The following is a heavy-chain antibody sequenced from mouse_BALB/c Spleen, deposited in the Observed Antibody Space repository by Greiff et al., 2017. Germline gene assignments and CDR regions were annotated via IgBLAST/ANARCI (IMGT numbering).Heavy chain of an antibody. CDR2: IYPGDGDT. CDR1: GYTFTSYW. V-gene: IGHV1-87*01. Sequence: QVQLQQSGAELARPGASVKLSCKASGYTFTSYWMQWVKQRPGQGLEWIGAIYPGDGDTRYTQKFKGKATLTADKSSSTAYMQLSSLASEDSAVYYCARDWDARFAYWGQGTLVTVSA. D-gene: IGHD4-1*01. CDR3: ARDWDARFAY. J-gene: IGHJ3*01.